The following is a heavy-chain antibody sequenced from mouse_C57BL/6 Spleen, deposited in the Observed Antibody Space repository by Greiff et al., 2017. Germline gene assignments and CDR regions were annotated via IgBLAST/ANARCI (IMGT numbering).Heavy chain of an antibody. D-gene: IGHD1-1*01. CDR3: AVITTVVPPWFAY. CDR2: IYPSDSET. J-gene: IGHJ3*01. V-gene: IGHV1-61*01. CDR1: GYTFTSYW. Sequence: QVQLQQPGAELVRPGSSVKLSCKASGYTFTSYWMDWVKQRPGQGLEWIGNIYPSDSETHYNQKFKDKATLTVDKSSSTAYMQLSSLTSEDSAVYYCAVITTVVPPWFAYWGQGTLVTVSA.